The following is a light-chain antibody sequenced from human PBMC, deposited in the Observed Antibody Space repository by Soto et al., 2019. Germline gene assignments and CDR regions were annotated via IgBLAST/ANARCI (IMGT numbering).Light chain of an antibody. CDR2: WAS. Sequence: DIVMTQSTDSLAVSLGERAIINCKSSQSVLYSSNNKNYLAWYQQKPGQPPKLLIYWASTRESGVPDRFSGSGSGTDFTLTISSLQAEDVAVYYCQQYYSIPLTFGGGTNVEI. V-gene: IGKV4-1*01. CDR1: QSVLYSSNNKNY. CDR3: QQYYSIPLT. J-gene: IGKJ4*01.